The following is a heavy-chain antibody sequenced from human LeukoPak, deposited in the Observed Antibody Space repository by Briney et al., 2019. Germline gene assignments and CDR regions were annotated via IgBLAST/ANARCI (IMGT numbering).Heavy chain of an antibody. J-gene: IGHJ4*02. CDR2: ISGSGGST. CDR1: GGSFSGYY. V-gene: IGHV3-23*01. D-gene: IGHD3-22*01. Sequence: PSETLSLTCAVYGGSFSGYYWSWVRQAPGKGLEWVSAISGSGGSTYYADSVKGRFTISRDNSKNTLYLQMNSLRAEDTAVYYCAKVGGYYYDSSGSDYWGQGTLVTVSS. CDR3: AKVGGYYYDSSGSDY.